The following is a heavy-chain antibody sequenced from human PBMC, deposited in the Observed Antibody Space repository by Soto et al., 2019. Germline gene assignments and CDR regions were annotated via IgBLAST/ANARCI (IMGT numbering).Heavy chain of an antibody. Sequence: SETLSLTCSLYSGSLSGYYWSWIRQPPGKGLEWIGEISPSGTTNYSPSLKSRVSISVDKSKNQFSLNLTSLTAADTAVYYCARAPKVSGSAQKSRGFWGQRSLVTVSS. CDR2: ISPSGTT. CDR3: ARAPKVSGSAQKSRGF. CDR1: SGSLSGYY. V-gene: IGHV4-34*01. D-gene: IGHD6-19*01. J-gene: IGHJ4*02.